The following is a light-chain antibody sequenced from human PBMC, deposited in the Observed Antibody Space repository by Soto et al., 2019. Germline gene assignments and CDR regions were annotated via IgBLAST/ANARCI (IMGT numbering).Light chain of an antibody. V-gene: IGKV3-20*01. Sequence: VLTQSPGTLSLSPGESATLSCRASQIVRSTYLAWYQQKPGQAPRLLIYDASSRATDIPDRFSGSGSGTEFTLTISGLEPEDFAVYYCHHYGNSLWTFGQGTRVIFK. CDR3: HHYGNSLWT. J-gene: IGKJ1*01. CDR1: QIVRSTY. CDR2: DAS.